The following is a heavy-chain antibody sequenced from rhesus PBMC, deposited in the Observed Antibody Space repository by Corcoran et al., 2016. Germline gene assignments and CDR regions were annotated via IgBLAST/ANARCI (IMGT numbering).Heavy chain of an antibody. D-gene: IGHD1-1*01. V-gene: IGHV4S9*01. Sequence: QVQLQESGPGLVKPSETLSLTCAVSGGSISDYYYWNWIRQPPGKGLEWIGNIYGNTASTSYNPSLKSRVTISKDTSKNQFFLKLSSVTAADTAVYYCARDSYTDGIDYWGQGVLVTVSS. CDR1: GGSISDYYY. CDR2: IYGNTAST. J-gene: IGHJ4*01. CDR3: ARDSYTDGIDY.